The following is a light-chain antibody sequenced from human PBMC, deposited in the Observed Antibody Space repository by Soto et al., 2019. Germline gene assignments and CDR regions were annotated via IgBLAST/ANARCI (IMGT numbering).Light chain of an antibody. CDR2: IDNDGSH. J-gene: IGLJ3*02. Sequence: QLVLTQSPSASASLGASVKLTCTLSSGHSSYAIAWHQQQPEKGPRFLMNIDNDGSHDKGDGIPDRFSGSSSGAERYLTISSLQSEDEAEYYCQTWGTGIRVFGGGTKLTVL. V-gene: IGLV4-69*01. CDR1: SGHSSYA. CDR3: QTWGTGIRV.